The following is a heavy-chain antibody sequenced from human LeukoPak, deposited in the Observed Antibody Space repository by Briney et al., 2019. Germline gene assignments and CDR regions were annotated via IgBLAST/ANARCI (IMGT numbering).Heavy chain of an antibody. CDR3: ARGGSSWYGFDY. D-gene: IGHD2-15*01. CDR1: GFTFSSYS. Sequence: GGSLRLSCAASGFTFSSYSMNWVRQAPGKGLEWVSYIRSSGSTIYYSDSVKGRFTISRDNAKNSLYLQMNSLRAEDTAVYYCARGGSSWYGFDYWGQGTLVTVSS. J-gene: IGHJ4*02. CDR2: IRSSGSTI. V-gene: IGHV3-48*01.